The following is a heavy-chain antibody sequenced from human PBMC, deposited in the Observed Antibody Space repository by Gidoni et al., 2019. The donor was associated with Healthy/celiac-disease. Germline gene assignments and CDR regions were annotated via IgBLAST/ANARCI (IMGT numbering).Heavy chain of an antibody. J-gene: IGHJ4*02. CDR2: ISYDGSNK. D-gene: IGHD6-13*01. CDR1: GFTFSSYA. Sequence: QVQLVESGGGVVQPGRSLRLSCAASGFTFSSYAMHWVRQAPGKGLEWVAVISYDGSNKYYADSVKGRFTISRDNSKNTLYLQMNSLRAEDTAVYYCAREQQPEYYFDYWGQGTLVTVSS. CDR3: AREQQPEYYFDY. V-gene: IGHV3-30-3*01.